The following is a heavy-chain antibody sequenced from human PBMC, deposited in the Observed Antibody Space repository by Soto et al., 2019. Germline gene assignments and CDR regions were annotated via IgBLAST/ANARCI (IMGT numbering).Heavy chain of an antibody. CDR3: ARGVSALNDAFDI. CDR2: INSGGSST. D-gene: IGHD6-19*01. CDR1: GCTVRSYW. J-gene: IGHJ3*02. Sequence: GSLRLSCAPSGCTVRSYWMHWVRQAPGKGLVWVSRINSGGSSTSYADSVKGRITISRDNAKNTLYLQMNSLRAEDTAVYYCARGVSALNDAFDIWGQATMVTVSS. V-gene: IGHV3-74*01.